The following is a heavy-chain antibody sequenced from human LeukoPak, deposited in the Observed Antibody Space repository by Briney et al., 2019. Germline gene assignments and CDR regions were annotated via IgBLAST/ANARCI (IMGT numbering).Heavy chain of an antibody. V-gene: IGHV1-2*02. Sequence: ASVKVSCKASGYTFTGYYMHWVRQAPGQGLEWMGWINPNSGGTNYAQKFQGRVTMTRDTSISTAYMELSRLRSDDTAVYYCARGGDSSSPKRRFDYRGQGTLVTVSS. CDR1: GYTFTGYY. D-gene: IGHD6-13*01. CDR3: ARGGDSSSPKRRFDY. CDR2: INPNSGGT. J-gene: IGHJ4*02.